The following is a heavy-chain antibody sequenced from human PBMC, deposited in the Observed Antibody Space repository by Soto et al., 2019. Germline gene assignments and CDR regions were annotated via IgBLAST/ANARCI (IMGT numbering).Heavy chain of an antibody. CDR2: ISGSGGST. Sequence: SWIRQPPGKGLEWVSAISGSGGSTYYADSVKGRFTISRDNSKNTLYLQMNSLRAEDTAVYYCASELEPIDYWGQGTLVTVSS. V-gene: IGHV3-23*01. CDR3: ASELEPIDY. J-gene: IGHJ4*02. D-gene: IGHD1-1*01.